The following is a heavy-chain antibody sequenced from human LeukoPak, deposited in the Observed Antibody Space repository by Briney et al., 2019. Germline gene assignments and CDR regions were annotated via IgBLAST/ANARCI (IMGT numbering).Heavy chain of an antibody. D-gene: IGHD1-1*01. J-gene: IGHJ6*02. CDR2: ISAYNGNT. CDR1: GYTFTSYA. Sequence: ASVKVSCKASGYTFTSYAVIWVRQVPGQGLEWMGWISAYNGNTNYAQKLQGRVTMTTDTSTSTAYMELRSLRSDDTAVYYCARVDNWNDVGYYYGMDVWGQGTTVTVSS. V-gene: IGHV1-18*01. CDR3: ARVDNWNDVGYYYGMDV.